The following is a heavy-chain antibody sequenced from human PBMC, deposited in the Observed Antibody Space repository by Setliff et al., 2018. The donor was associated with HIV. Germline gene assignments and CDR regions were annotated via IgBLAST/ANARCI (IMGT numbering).Heavy chain of an antibody. CDR1: GGSISFYY. Sequence: SETLSLTCSISGGSISFYYWNWLRQTPGKGLEWIAYTFDNGNTHYNPSLKSRVTLSLDTSRNLFSLRLASVTAADTAVYYCARDPGGYDRKFDHWGQGALVTVSS. CDR3: ARDPGGYDRKFDH. D-gene: IGHD3-22*01. CDR2: TFDNGNT. V-gene: IGHV4-59*01. J-gene: IGHJ4*02.